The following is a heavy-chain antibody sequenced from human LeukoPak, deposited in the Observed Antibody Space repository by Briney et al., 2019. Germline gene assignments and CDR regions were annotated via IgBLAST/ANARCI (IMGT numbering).Heavy chain of an antibody. CDR2: ISYDGSSK. Sequence: GGSLRLSCAASGFTFSSYAMHWVRQAPGKGLEWVALISYDGSSKYYADSVKGRFTISRDNSKNTLYPQMNSLRAEDTAVYYCAREIVGYYPAYWGQGTLVTVSS. CDR3: AREIVGYYPAY. D-gene: IGHD3-22*01. CDR1: GFTFSSYA. J-gene: IGHJ4*02. V-gene: IGHV3-30*04.